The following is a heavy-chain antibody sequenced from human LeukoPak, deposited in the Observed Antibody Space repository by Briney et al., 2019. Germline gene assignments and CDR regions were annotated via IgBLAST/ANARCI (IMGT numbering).Heavy chain of an antibody. CDR1: GFTFSSYG. CDR3: ARENDYALDY. J-gene: IGHJ4*02. V-gene: IGHV3-30*12. Sequence: GGSLRLSCAASGFTFSSYGMHWVRQAPGKGLEWVAVIRYVGSDKYYADSVKGRFTISRDNSQNTMYLQMNSLRVEDTAVYYCARENDYALDYWGQGTLVTVSS. D-gene: IGHD4-17*01. CDR2: IRYVGSDK.